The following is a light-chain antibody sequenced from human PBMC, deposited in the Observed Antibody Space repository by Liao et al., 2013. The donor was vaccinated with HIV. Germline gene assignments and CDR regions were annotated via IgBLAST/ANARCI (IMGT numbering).Light chain of an antibody. J-gene: IGLJ1*01. CDR1: KIGSES. V-gene: IGLV3-21*04. Sequence: SYVLTQPASVSVAPGNTATITCGGGKIGSESVHWYQQKPGQAPVLVIHYDNGRPSGIPERFSGSNSGNTATLTISRVEAGDEADYYCQVWDSSSDHRIFGTGTKVTVL. CDR3: QVWDSSSDHRI. CDR2: YDN.